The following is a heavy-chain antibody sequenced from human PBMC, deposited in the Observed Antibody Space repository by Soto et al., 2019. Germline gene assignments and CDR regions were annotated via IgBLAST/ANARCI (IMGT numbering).Heavy chain of an antibody. V-gene: IGHV3-30*18. CDR3: AKVFRDTAIDY. CDR2: ISYDGSNK. Sequence: QVQLVESGGGVVQPGRSLRLYCAASGFTFSSYGMHWVRQAPGKGLEWVAVISYDGSNKYYADSVKGRFTISRDNSKNTLYLQMNSLRAEDTAVYYCAKVFRDTAIDYWGQGTLVTVSS. J-gene: IGHJ4*02. CDR1: GFTFSSYG. D-gene: IGHD5-18*01.